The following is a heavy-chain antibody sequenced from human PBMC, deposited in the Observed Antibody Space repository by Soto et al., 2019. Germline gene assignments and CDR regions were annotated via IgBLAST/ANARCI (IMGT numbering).Heavy chain of an antibody. D-gene: IGHD2-2*01. CDR3: VRDTAEDCRSDTCYVPLQH. V-gene: IGHV3-30*02. J-gene: IGHJ1*01. Sequence: GGSLRLSCAASGSIFRGYGMHWVRQAPGKGLEWVAVIRYDGSNINYADSVKGRFIISRDNSWNTVDLQMNSVRVEDTALYYCVRDTAEDCRSDTCYVPLQHWGQGTLVTVSS. CDR1: GSIFRGYG. CDR2: IRYDGSNI.